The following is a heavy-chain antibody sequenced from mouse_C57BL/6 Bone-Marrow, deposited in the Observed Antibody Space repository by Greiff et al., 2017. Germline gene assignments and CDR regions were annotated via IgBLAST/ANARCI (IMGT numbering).Heavy chain of an antibody. J-gene: IGHJ3*01. CDR1: GYTFTDYY. D-gene: IGHD1-1*01. CDR3: ARLFITTVVEGFAY. Sequence: EVQLQQSGPELVKPGASVKISCKASGYTFTDYYMNWVKQSHGKSLEWIGDINPNNGGTSYNQKFKGKATLTVDKSSSTAYMELRSLTSEDSAVYYCARLFITTVVEGFAYWGQGTLVTVSA. CDR2: INPNNGGT. V-gene: IGHV1-26*01.